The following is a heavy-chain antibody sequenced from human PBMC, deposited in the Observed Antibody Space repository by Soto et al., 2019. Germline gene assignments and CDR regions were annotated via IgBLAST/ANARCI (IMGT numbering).Heavy chain of an antibody. CDR3: ARHVPAAGYYYGMDV. V-gene: IGHV1-69*12. CDR2: IIPIFGTA. CDR1: GGTFSSYA. Sequence: QVQLVQSGAEVKKPGSSVKVSCKASGGTFSSYAISWVRQAPGQGLEWMGGIIPIFGTADYAQKFQGRATINADESTCTAYMELSRLRPEDTAVYYCARHVPAAGYYYGMDVWGQGTTVTVSS. D-gene: IGHD2-2*01. J-gene: IGHJ6*02.